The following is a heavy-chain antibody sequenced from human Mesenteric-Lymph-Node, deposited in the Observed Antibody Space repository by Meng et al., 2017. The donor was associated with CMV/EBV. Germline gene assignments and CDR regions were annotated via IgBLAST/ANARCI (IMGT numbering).Heavy chain of an antibody. D-gene: IGHD1-26*01. CDR2: ISPGSSSI. CDR1: GFTFSSYH. J-gene: IGHJ4*02. CDR3: ARAGAVSVLDYFDS. Sequence: GESLKISCVGSGFTFSSYHMKWVRQAPGKGLEWVSSISPGSSSIYYADSMKGRFTISRDNAKNSLYLQMSSLGAEDTAVYYCARAGAVSVLDYFDSWGQGTLVTVSS. V-gene: IGHV3-21*01.